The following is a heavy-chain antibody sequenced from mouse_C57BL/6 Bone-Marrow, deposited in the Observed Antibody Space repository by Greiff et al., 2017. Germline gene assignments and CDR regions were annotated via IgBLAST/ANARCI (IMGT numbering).Heavy chain of an antibody. CDR1: GYSITSGYY. V-gene: IGHV3-6*01. CDR2: ISYDGSN. D-gene: IGHD1-1*01. Sequence: VQLQQSGPGLVKPSQSLSLTCSVTGYSITSGYYWNWIRQFPGNKLEWMGYISYDGSNNYNPSLKNRISITRDTSKNQFFLKLNSVTTEDTATYYCARDSDYYGSSYYFAYWGQGTLVTVSA. CDR3: ARDSDYYGSSYYFAY. J-gene: IGHJ3*01.